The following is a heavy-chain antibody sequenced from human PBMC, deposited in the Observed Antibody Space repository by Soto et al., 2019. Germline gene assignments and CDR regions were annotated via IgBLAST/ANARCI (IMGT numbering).Heavy chain of an antibody. V-gene: IGHV3-30-3*01. CDR1: GFTFSTYA. CDR3: ATGGYSSNWNFDY. D-gene: IGHD6-13*01. CDR2: ISYDGGYK. Sequence: GGSLRLSCAASGFTFSTYAMHWVRQAPGKGLEWVALISYDGGYKYYADSVKGRFTISRDNSKNTLFLQMNSLRAEDTAVYYCATGGYSSNWNFDYWGKGTLVTVSS. J-gene: IGHJ4*02.